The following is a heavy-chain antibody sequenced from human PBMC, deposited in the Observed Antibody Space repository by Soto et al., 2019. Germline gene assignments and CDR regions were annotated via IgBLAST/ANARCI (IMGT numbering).Heavy chain of an antibody. CDR3: ARDRGVDTAMAPHQGGMDV. Sequence: QVQLVQSGAEVKKPGSSVKVSCKASGGTFSSYAISWVRQAPGQGLEWMGGIIPIFGTANYAQKFHGRVTITADESTSTAYMELSSLRSEDTAVYYCARDRGVDTAMAPHQGGMDVWGQGTTVTVSS. J-gene: IGHJ6*02. CDR2: IIPIFGTA. CDR1: GGTFSSYA. V-gene: IGHV1-69*01. D-gene: IGHD5-18*01.